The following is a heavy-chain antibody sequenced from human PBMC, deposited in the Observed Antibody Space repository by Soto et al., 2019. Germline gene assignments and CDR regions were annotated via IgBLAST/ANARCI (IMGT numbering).Heavy chain of an antibody. V-gene: IGHV1-69*01. D-gene: IGHD3-3*01. CDR1: GGTFSSYA. CDR2: IIPIFGTA. J-gene: IGHJ6*02. CDR3: ARDLLEWLLYYYGMDV. Sequence: QVQLVQSGAEVKKPGSSVKVSCKASGGTFSSYAISWVRQAPGQGLEWMGGIIPIFGTANYAQKFQGRVTITADESTGTAYMELSSLRSEDTAVYYCARDLLEWLLYYYGMDVWGQGTTVTVSS.